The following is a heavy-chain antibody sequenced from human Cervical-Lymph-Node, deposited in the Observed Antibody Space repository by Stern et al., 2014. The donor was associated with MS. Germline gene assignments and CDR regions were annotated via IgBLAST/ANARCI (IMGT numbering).Heavy chain of an antibody. V-gene: IGHV4-39*01. Sequence: QLVESGPGLVKPSETLSLTCTVSGGSISSSSYYWGWIRQPPGKGLEWIGSIYYSGSTYYNPSLKSRVTISVDTSTNQFSLKLSSVTAADTAVYYCARRRRGGPDYWGQGTLVTVSS. D-gene: IGHD3-16*01. CDR2: IYYSGST. CDR3: ARRRRGGPDY. J-gene: IGHJ4*02. CDR1: GGSISSSSYY.